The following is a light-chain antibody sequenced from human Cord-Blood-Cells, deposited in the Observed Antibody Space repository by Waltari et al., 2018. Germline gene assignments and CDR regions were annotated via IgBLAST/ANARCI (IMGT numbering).Light chain of an antibody. Sequence: DIVMTQTPDSLAASLGERATITCKSSQSVLYSSNNKNYLAWYQQKPGQPPKLLIYWASTRESGVPDRFSGSGSGTDFTLTISSLQAEDVAVYYCQQYYSTPRTFGQGTKVEIK. V-gene: IGKV4-1*01. CDR1: QSVLYSSNNKNY. CDR3: QQYYSTPRT. CDR2: WAS. J-gene: IGKJ1*01.